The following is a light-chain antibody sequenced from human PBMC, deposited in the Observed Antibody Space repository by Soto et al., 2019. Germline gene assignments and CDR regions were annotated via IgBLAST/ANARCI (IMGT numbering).Light chain of an antibody. CDR1: QSVSSN. V-gene: IGKV3-15*01. J-gene: IGKJ2*01. Sequence: EMVMTQSPATLSVSPGERATLSCRASQSVSSNLAWYQQKPGQAPRLLIYGASTRATGIPARFSGSGSGTEFTLTISSLQSEDFAVYYCQEYNNWSYTFGQGTKVDTK. CDR2: GAS. CDR3: QEYNNWSYT.